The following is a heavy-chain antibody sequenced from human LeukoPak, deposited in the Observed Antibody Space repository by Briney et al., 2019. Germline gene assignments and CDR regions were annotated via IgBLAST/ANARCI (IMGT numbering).Heavy chain of an antibody. Sequence: SETLSLTCAVYGGSFSGYYWSWIRQPPGKGLEWIGYIYYSGSTNYNPSPKSRVTISVDTSKNQFSLKLSSVTAADTAVYYCARETLWFGERDYYYYMDVWGKGTTVTISS. J-gene: IGHJ6*03. V-gene: IGHV4-59*01. CDR1: GGSFSGYY. CDR2: IYYSGST. CDR3: ARETLWFGERDYYYYMDV. D-gene: IGHD3-10*01.